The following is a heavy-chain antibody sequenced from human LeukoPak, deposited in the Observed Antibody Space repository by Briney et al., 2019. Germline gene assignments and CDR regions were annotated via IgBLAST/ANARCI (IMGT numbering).Heavy chain of an antibody. Sequence: ASVKVXCKASGYTFTSYYLHWVRQAPGQGLEWMGIINPSGGNTNYAQKFQDRVTMTRDTSTSTVYMQLSSLRSEDTAVYYCARDEMDSLDYWGQGTLVTVSS. V-gene: IGHV1-46*01. J-gene: IGHJ4*02. CDR2: INPSGGNT. CDR3: ARDEMDSLDY. D-gene: IGHD5-24*01. CDR1: GYTFTSYY.